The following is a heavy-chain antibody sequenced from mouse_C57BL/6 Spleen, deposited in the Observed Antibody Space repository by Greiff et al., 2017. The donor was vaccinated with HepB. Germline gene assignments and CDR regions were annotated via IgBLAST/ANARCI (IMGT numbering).Heavy chain of an antibody. J-gene: IGHJ2*01. Sequence: QVQLQQPGAELVRPGSSVKLSCKASGYTFTSYWMHWVKQRPIQGLEWIGNIDPSDSETHYNQKFKDKATLTVDKSSSTAYMQLSSLTSEDSAVYYCARWELRRDYFDYWGQGTTLTVSS. D-gene: IGHD4-1*01. V-gene: IGHV1-52*01. CDR2: IDPSDSET. CDR1: GYTFTSYW. CDR3: ARWELRRDYFDY.